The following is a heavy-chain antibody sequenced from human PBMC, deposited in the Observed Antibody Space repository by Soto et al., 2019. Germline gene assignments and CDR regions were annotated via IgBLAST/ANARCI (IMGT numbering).Heavy chain of an antibody. CDR2: IYPGDSDT. CDR1: GYSFNSYW. J-gene: IGHJ6*02. Sequence: GESLKISCKGSGYSFNSYWIGWGRQMPGKGLEWMGIIYPGDSDTRYSPSFQGQVTISADKSSSTAYLQWSSLKASDTAMYYWARHECRGGDCYSRHYYYYDGMDVWGQGTTVTVSS. CDR3: ARHECRGGDCYSRHYYYYDGMDV. D-gene: IGHD2-21*02. V-gene: IGHV5-51*01.